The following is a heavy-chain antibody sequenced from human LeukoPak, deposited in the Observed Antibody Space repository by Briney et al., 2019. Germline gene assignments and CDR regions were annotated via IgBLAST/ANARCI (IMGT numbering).Heavy chain of an antibody. J-gene: IGHJ3*02. V-gene: IGHV1-18*04. CDR3: AREGMEPYAFDI. CDR2: INANNGNI. D-gene: IGHD1-26*01. CDR1: GYTFTKYG. Sequence: ASVKVSCKASGYTFTKYGVSWVRQAPGQGLEWIGWINANNGNINYAQNLQGRVTITADESTSTAYMELSSLRSEDTAVYYCAREGMEPYAFDIWGQGTMVTVSS.